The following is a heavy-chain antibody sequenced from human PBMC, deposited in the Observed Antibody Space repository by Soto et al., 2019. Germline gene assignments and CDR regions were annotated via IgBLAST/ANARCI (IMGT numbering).Heavy chain of an antibody. V-gene: IGHV4-4*07. CDR1: GGSISSYY. Sequence: PSETLSLTCTVSGGSISSYYWSWIRQPAGEGLEWIGRLYTTGSTNYNPSLKSRVTISVDTSRNQFSLKMTSVTAADTAVYYCARVGSGWEYYYAMDVWGQGTTVTVSS. D-gene: IGHD6-19*01. CDR2: LYTTGST. CDR3: ARVGSGWEYYYAMDV. J-gene: IGHJ6*02.